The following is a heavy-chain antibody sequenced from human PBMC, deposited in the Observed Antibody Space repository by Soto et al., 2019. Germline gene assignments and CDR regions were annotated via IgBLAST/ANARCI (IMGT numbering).Heavy chain of an antibody. CDR3: AHRPSYCSGGSCYSGFDY. V-gene: IGHV2-5*02. CDR2: IYWDDDK. D-gene: IGHD2-15*01. Sequence: QITLKESGPTLVKPTQTLTLTCTFSGFSLSTSGVGVGWIRQPPGKALEWLALIYWDDDKRYSPSLKSRLTITKDTSKNQVVLTMTNMDPVDTATDYCAHRPSYCSGGSCYSGFDYWGQGTLVTVPS. CDR1: GFSLSTSGVG. J-gene: IGHJ4*02.